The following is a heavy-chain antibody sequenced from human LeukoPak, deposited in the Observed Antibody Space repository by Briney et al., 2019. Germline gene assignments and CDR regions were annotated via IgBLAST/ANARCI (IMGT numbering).Heavy chain of an antibody. CDR1: GLTSSRKG. CDR3: VGEIAAAGSIDY. V-gene: IGHV3-30*02. J-gene: IGHJ4*02. CDR2: IQYDGSSK. Sequence: GGSLRLPWAASGLTSSRKGRHWVPQAPGKGLEWLAFIQYDGSSKYYADSVKGRFTISRDNAKNSLYLQMNSLRAEDTAVYYCVGEIAAAGSIDYWGQGTLVTVSS. D-gene: IGHD6-13*01.